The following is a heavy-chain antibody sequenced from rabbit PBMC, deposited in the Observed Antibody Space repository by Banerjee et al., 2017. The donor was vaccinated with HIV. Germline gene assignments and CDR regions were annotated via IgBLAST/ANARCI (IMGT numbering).Heavy chain of an antibody. CDR2: IDGVGSGNA. J-gene: IGHJ3*01. Sequence: QEQLKESGGGLVQPGRSLKLSCKASGFDFSNYYVSWVRQAPGKGLEWIGCIDGVGSGNAYYASWAKGRFTISKTSSTTVTLQMTSLTAADTATYFCAREKYAGYAGYGLWGQGTLVTVS. CDR1: GFDFSNYYV. D-gene: IGHD7-1*01. V-gene: IGHV1S45*01. CDR3: AREKYAGYAGYGL.